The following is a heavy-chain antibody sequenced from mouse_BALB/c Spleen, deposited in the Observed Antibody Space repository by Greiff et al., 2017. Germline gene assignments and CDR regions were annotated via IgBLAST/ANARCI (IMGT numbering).Heavy chain of an antibody. D-gene: IGHD2-2*01. J-gene: IGHJ4*01. Sequence: EVKLVESGGGLVKPGGSLKLSCAASGFTFSSYAMSWVRQSPEKRLEWVAEISSGGSYTYYPDTVTGRFTISRDNAKNTLYLEMSSLRSEDTAMYYCAREGDGYDVEAMDYWGQGTSVTVSS. CDR2: ISSGGSYT. CDR1: GFTFSSYA. CDR3: AREGDGYDVEAMDY. V-gene: IGHV5-9-4*01.